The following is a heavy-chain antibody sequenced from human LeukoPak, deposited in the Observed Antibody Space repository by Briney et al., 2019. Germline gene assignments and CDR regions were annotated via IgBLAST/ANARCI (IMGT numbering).Heavy chain of an antibody. D-gene: IGHD1-26*01. CDR3: ARHDPGGGSYYERPFDY. V-gene: IGHV4-38-2*01. Sequence: SETLSLTCAVSGYSLSSGYYWGWIRQPPGKGLEWIGSIYHSGSTYYNPSLKRRVTIAVDTSKNKSSLKLSSVTAADAAVYYCARHDPGGGSYYERPFDYWGQGTLVTVSS. CDR1: GYSLSSGYY. J-gene: IGHJ4*02. CDR2: IYHSGST.